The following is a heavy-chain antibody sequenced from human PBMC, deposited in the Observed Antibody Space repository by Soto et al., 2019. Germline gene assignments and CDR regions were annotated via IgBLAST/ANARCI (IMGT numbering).Heavy chain of an antibody. CDR1: GGSISSGDYY. CDR2: IYYSGST. Sequence: SETLSLTCTVSGGSISSGDYYWSWIRQPPGKGLEWIGYIYYSGSTYYNPSLKSRVTISVDPSKNQFSLKLSSVTAADTAVYYCASTSEGNYDLLPGPYYLDYWGQGTLVTVSS. CDR3: ASTSEGNYDLLPGPYYLDY. V-gene: IGHV4-30-4*01. D-gene: IGHD3-9*01. J-gene: IGHJ4*02.